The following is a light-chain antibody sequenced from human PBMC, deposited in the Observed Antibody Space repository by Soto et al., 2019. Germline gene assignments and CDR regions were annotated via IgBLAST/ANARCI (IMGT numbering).Light chain of an antibody. Sequence: QSVLTQPPSASGSPGQSVTISCTGTSSDVGAYNYVSWYQQYPGKAPKLMIYEVSKRPSGVPDRFSGSKSGKTASLTGSGLQAEDEADYYCSSYAGSNIWVFGGGTKLTVL. CDR1: SSDVGAYNY. V-gene: IGLV2-8*01. CDR3: SSYAGSNIWV. J-gene: IGLJ3*02. CDR2: EVS.